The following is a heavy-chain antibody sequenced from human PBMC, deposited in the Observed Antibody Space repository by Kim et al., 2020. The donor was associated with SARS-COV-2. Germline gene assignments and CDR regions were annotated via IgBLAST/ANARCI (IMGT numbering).Heavy chain of an antibody. J-gene: IGHJ6*02. CDR2: IDPSDSYT. CDR3: AIIRGYSYGYWYYYYGMDV. V-gene: IGHV5-10-1*01. Sequence: GESLKISCKGSGYSFTSYWISWVRQMPGKGLEWMGRIDPSDSYTNYSPSFQGHVTISADKSISTAYLQWSSLKASDTAMYYCAIIRGYSYGYWYYYYGMDVWGQGTTVTVSS. D-gene: IGHD5-18*01. CDR1: GYSFTSYW.